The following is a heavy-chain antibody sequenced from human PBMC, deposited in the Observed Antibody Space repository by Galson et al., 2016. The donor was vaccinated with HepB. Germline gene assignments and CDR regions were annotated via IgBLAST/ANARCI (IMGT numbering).Heavy chain of an antibody. CDR3: AKLRVFSGSRGWFLRL. V-gene: IGHV3-23*01. Sequence: SLRLSCAGSGFTFNSYALTWVRQAPGKGLEWVSTIAGTGATYYADSVKGRFTVSRDNSKDTVSLQMNSLRAEDTAVYFCAKLRVFSGSRGWFLRLWGQGTLVTVFS. CDR2: IAGTGAT. CDR1: GFTFNSYA. J-gene: IGHJ4*02. D-gene: IGHD5-12*01.